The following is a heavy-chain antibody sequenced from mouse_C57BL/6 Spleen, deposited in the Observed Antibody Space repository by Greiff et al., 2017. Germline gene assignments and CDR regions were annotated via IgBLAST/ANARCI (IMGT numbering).Heavy chain of an antibody. CDR3: TTGTTVVEDY. CDR1: GFNIKDDY. Sequence: EVQLQQSGAELVRPGASVKLSCTASGFNIKDDYMHWVKQRPEQGLEWIGWIDPENGDPEYASKFQGKATITADTSSNTAYLQLSSLTSEDTAVYYCTTGTTVVEDYWGQGTTLTVSS. D-gene: IGHD1-1*01. CDR2: IDPENGDP. J-gene: IGHJ2*01. V-gene: IGHV14-4*01.